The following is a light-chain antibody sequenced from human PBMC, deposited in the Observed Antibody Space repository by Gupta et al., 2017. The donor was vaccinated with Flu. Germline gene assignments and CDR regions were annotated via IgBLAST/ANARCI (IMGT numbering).Light chain of an antibody. CDR2: STY. CDR1: TGAVTSDNY. V-gene: IGLV7-43*01. J-gene: IGLJ3*02. CDR3: LHCNGDAWV. Sequence: QTVVTQEPSVRVSPEGTVILTFASSTGAVTSDNYPNWFQQKPGQVPRTLIYSTYNRSSWTPARFSGSRRGGKAALTLSGVQPEDEADYYCLHCNGDAWVFGGGTKLNGL.